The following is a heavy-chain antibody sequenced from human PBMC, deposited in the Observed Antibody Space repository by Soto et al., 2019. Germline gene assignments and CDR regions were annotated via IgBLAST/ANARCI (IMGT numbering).Heavy chain of an antibody. Sequence: GGSLRLSCAAAGFTFSSYAMTWVRQAPGKGLEWVARFSDSGGSTYYADSVKGRFTISRDNSKNTLYLQMNSLRAEDTAVYYWVRDGRAIHWVDFVYWGQGALVSVSSGKGRPCPSPALSLVAPSAVLLTRSGIAAAGTLSRGDYFEYLGQGTLVTVSS. D-gene: IGHD2-8*02. V-gene: IGHV3-23*01. CDR2: FSDSGGST. CDR3: VRDGRAIHWVDFVYWGQGALVSVSSGKGRPCPSPALSLVAPSAVLLTRSGIAAAGTLSRGDYFEY. CDR1: GFTFSSYA. J-gene: IGHJ4*02.